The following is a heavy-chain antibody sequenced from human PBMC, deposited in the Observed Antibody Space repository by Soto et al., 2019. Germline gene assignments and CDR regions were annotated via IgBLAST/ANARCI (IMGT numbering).Heavy chain of an antibody. CDR1: GGTFSSYA. V-gene: IGHV1-69*13. CDR2: IIPIFGTA. CDR3: ARGALAVAANYYYYGMDV. J-gene: IGHJ6*02. Sequence: ASVKVSCKASGGTFSSYAISWVRQAPGQGLEWMGGIIPIFGTANYAQKFQGRVTITADESTSTAYMELSSLRSEDTAVYYFARGALAVAANYYYYGMDVWGQGTTVTVSS. D-gene: IGHD6-19*01.